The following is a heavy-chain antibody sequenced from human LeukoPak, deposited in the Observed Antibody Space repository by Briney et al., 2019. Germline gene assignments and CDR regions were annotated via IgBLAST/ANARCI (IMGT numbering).Heavy chain of an antibody. D-gene: IGHD2-2*01. V-gene: IGHV3-23*01. CDR3: AKGHCTSTSCPLDY. CDR1: GFTFSSFS. Sequence: GGSLRLSCAASGFTFSSFSMNWVRQAPGKGLEWVSVISGSGGSTDYADSVKGRFTISRDNSKNTLYLQMNSLRAEDTAVFYCAKGHCTSTSCPLDYWGQGTLVTVSS. J-gene: IGHJ4*02. CDR2: ISGSGGST.